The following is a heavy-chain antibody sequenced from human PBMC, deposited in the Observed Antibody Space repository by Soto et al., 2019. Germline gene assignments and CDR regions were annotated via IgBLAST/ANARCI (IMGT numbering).Heavy chain of an antibody. Sequence: GESLKISCKGSGYSFTSYWIGWVRQMPGKGLERMGIIYPGDSDTRYSPSFQGQVTISADKSISTAYLQWSSLKASDTAMYYCARQGDTAMVPYYFDYWGQGTLVTVSS. CDR1: GYSFTSYW. CDR3: ARQGDTAMVPYYFDY. J-gene: IGHJ4*02. CDR2: IYPGDSDT. V-gene: IGHV5-51*01. D-gene: IGHD5-18*01.